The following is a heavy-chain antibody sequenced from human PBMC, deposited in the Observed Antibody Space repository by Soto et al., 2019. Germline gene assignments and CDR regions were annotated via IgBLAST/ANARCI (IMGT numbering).Heavy chain of an antibody. J-gene: IGHJ3*01. CDR3: ARHLYDNRNYLDALDV. Sequence: ESLQISCNVSGYSFTTFWISWVRQMPEKGLEWMGRLDPADSFTNYSPSFQGHVTISVDKSINTAYLQWSSLKASDTAIYYCARHLYDNRNYLDALDVWGQGTMVTVSS. CDR2: LDPADSFT. D-gene: IGHD3-22*01. V-gene: IGHV5-10-1*01. CDR1: GYSFTTFW.